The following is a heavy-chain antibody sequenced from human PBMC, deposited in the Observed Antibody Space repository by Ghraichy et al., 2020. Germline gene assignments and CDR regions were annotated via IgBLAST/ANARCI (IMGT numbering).Heavy chain of an antibody. D-gene: IGHD6-19*01. V-gene: IGHV3-23*01. CDR2: FSGSGGST. Sequence: GGSLRLSCAASGFTFSSYAMSWVRQAPGKGLEWVSAFSGSGGSTYYADSVKGRFTISRDNSKNTLYLQMNSLRAEDTAVYYCAKDPLGGYSSGWYGRYWGQGTLVTVSS. CDR1: GFTFSSYA. J-gene: IGHJ4*02. CDR3: AKDPLGGYSSGWYGRY.